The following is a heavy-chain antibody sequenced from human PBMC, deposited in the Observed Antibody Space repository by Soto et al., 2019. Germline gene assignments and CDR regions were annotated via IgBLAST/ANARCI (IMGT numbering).Heavy chain of an antibody. J-gene: IGHJ4*02. Sequence: EVELVESGGGLVEPGRSLRLSCAASGFTFDDYAMHWVRQAPGKAPEWVSGISWNSINIDYVDSVKGRFAISRDNAQNSLHLQMNSLRTEDTAFYYCVKDRTHYYGSGTYFHSWGQGTPVTVSS. CDR2: ISWNSINI. D-gene: IGHD3-10*01. V-gene: IGHV3-9*01. CDR3: VKDRTHYYGSGTYFHS. CDR1: GFTFDDYA.